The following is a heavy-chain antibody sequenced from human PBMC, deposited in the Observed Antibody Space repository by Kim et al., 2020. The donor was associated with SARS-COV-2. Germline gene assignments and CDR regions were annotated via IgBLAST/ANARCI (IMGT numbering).Heavy chain of an antibody. Sequence: GSAYSTYYADRVKGRFTISRDNSKNTLYLQMDSLRAEDTAVYYCAKHWDYWGQGTLVTVSS. D-gene: IGHD1-1*01. V-gene: IGHV3-23*01. CDR3: AKHWDY. J-gene: IGHJ4*02. CDR2: GSAYST.